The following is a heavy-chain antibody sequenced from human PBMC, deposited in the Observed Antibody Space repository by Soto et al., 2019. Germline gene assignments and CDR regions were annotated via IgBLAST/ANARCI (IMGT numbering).Heavy chain of an antibody. Sequence: PSETLSLTCTVSGGSISSSSYYWGWIRQPPGKGLEWIGSIYYSGSTYYNPSLKSRVTISVDTSKNQFSLKLSSVTAADTAVYYCASTKYDYVWGSYRPLRSHYFDYWGRGTLVT. D-gene: IGHD3-16*02. J-gene: IGHJ4*02. V-gene: IGHV4-39*01. CDR2: IYYSGST. CDR3: ASTKYDYVWGSYRPLRSHYFDY. CDR1: GGSISSSSYY.